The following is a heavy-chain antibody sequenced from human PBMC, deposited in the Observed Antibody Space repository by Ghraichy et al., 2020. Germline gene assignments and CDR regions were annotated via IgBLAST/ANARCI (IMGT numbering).Heavy chain of an antibody. CDR2: INHSGST. D-gene: IGHD3-10*01. CDR3: ARAPPPPAYYYGSGSYYPSTYYYYYYYMDV. V-gene: IGHV4-34*01. J-gene: IGHJ6*03. CDR1: GGSFSGYY. Sequence: SETLSLTCAVYGGSFSGYYWSWIRQPPGKGLEWIGEINHSGSTNYNPSLKSRVTISVDTSKNQFSMKLSSVTAADTAVYYCARAPPPPAYYYGSGSYYPSTYYYYYYYMDVWGKGTTVTVSS.